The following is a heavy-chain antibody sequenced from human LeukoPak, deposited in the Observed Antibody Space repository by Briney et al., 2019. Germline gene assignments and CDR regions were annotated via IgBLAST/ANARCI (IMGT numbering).Heavy chain of an antibody. J-gene: IGHJ4*02. CDR3: ARDLFTEGDTYYYDSSGLDY. D-gene: IGHD3-22*01. V-gene: IGHV1-18*01. CDR1: GYTFTSYG. CDR2: ISAYNGNT. Sequence: ASVKVSCKAPGYTFTSYGISWVGQAPGQGLEWMGWISAYNGNTNYAQKLQGRVTMTTDTSTSTAYMELRSLRSDDTAVYYCARDLFTEGDTYYYDSSGLDYWGQGTLVTVSS.